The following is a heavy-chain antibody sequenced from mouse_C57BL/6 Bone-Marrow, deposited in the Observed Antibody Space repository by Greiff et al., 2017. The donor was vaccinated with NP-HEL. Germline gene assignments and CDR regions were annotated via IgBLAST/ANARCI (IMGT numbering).Heavy chain of an antibody. CDR2: INPSTGGT. Sequence: VQLKESGPELVKPGASVKISCKASGYSFTGYYMNWVKQSPEKSLEWIGEINPSTGGTTYNQKFKAKATLTVDKSSSTAYMQLKSLTSEDSAVYYCSREPHFDYWGQGTTLTVSS. V-gene: IGHV1-42*01. CDR1: GYSFTGYY. J-gene: IGHJ2*01. CDR3: SREPHFDY.